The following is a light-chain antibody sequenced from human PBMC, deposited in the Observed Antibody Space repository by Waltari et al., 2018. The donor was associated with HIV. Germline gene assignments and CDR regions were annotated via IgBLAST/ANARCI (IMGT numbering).Light chain of an antibody. CDR3: SSYTSSSVV. CDR1: SSDVGGYNY. Sequence: QSALTQPASVSGSPGQSIPFSCTGPSSDVGGYNYVSWYQQHPGKAPKLMIYEVSNRPSGVSNRFSGSKSGNTASLTISGLQAEDEADYYCSSYTSSSVVFGGGTKLTVL. CDR2: EVS. J-gene: IGLJ2*01. V-gene: IGLV2-14*01.